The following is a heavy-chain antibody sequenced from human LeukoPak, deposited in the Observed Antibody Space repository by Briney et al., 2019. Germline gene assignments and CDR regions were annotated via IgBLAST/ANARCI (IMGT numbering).Heavy chain of an antibody. CDR3: ARGKSRGSHIDY. J-gene: IGHJ4*02. CDR1: GYSISSGYY. V-gene: IGHV4-38-2*02. D-gene: IGHD1-26*01. Sequence: SETLSLTCTVSGYSISSGYYWGWIRQPPGKGLEWIESIYHSGSTYYNPSLKSRVTISMDTSKNQFSLKLRSVTAADTAVYYCARGKSRGSHIDYWGQGTLVTVSS. CDR2: IYHSGST.